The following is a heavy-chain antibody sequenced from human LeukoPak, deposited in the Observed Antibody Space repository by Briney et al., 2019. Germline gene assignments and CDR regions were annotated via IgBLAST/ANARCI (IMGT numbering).Heavy chain of an antibody. J-gene: IGHJ1*01. CDR1: GYTFTNYG. V-gene: IGHV1-18*01. CDR3: ARGVRGSNYRAEYFQH. D-gene: IGHD4-11*01. Sequence: SVTVSYMASGYTFTNYGISWLRQAPGQGLEGMGWISAYNGNTNYAQKLQGRVTMTTDTSTSTAYMELRSLRSDDTAVYYCARGVRGSNYRAEYFQHWGQGTLVTVSS. CDR2: ISAYNGNT.